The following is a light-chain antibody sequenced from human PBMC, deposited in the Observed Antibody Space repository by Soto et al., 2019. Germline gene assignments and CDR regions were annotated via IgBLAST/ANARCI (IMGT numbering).Light chain of an antibody. J-gene: IGLJ1*01. V-gene: IGLV2-14*01. CDR3: CSFTTSSTYV. CDR1: SSDVGGYNY. Sequence: QSALTQPASVSGSPGQSITISCTGTSSDVGGYNYVSWYQQYPGKAPKVMIYDVTNRPSGVSNRFSGSRSGNTASLTISGLQAEDEADYYCCSFTTSSTYVFGTWTKLTVL. CDR2: DVT.